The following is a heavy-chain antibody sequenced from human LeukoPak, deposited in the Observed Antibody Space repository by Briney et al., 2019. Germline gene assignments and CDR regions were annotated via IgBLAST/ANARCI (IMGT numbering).Heavy chain of an antibody. CDR1: GGSISSSSYY. V-gene: IGHV4-39*01. Sequence: SETLSLTCTVSGGSISSSSYYWGWIRQPPGKGLEWIGSIYYSGSTYYSPSLKSRVTISVDTSKNQFSLKLSSVTAADTAVYYCARQRITMIVVVIDYWGQGTLVTVSS. D-gene: IGHD3-22*01. CDR3: ARQRITMIVVVIDY. J-gene: IGHJ4*02. CDR2: IYYSGST.